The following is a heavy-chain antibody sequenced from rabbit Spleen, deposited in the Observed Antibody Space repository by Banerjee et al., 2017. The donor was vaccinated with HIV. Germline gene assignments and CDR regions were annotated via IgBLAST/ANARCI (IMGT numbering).Heavy chain of an antibody. J-gene: IGHJ4*01. D-gene: IGHD8-1*01. V-gene: IGHV1S45*01. CDR3: ARDAGSGDYIDGYFNL. CDR2: IYTGNVKT. Sequence: QEQLEESGGDLVKPEGSLTLTCTASGFSFSSNYLMCWVRQAPGKGLEWIACIYTGNVKTYYANWAKGRFTISKTSSTTVTLQMTSLTVADTATYFCARDAGSGDYIDGYFNLWGQGTLVTVS. CDR1: GFSFSSNYL.